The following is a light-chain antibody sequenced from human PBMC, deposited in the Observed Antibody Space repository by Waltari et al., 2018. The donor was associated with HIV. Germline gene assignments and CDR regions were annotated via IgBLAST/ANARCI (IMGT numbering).Light chain of an antibody. V-gene: IGKV1-NL1*01. J-gene: IGKJ4*01. CDR3: QQSYSTPPLT. Sequence: DVQMTQSPSSLSASVGDRVTLTCRASQDISNSLAWYQQKPGKAPKLLVYTASRLASGVPSRFSGSGSATDFTLTISSLQPEDFATYFCQQSYSTPPLTFGGGTKVQI. CDR1: QDISNS. CDR2: TAS.